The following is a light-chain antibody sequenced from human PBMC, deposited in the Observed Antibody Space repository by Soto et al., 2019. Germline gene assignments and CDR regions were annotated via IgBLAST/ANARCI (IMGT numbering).Light chain of an antibody. Sequence: QPVLTQPASVSGSPGQSITISCTGSNSDIGSYNLVSWYQHHPGKAPKLMISEVIKRPSGVSNRFSGSKSGNTASLTISGLPAVDEGDYYRCSYAGSSIFLFGGRTQVTVL. V-gene: IGLV2-23*02. CDR1: NSDIGSYNL. CDR3: CSYAGSSIFL. J-gene: IGLJ2*01. CDR2: EVI.